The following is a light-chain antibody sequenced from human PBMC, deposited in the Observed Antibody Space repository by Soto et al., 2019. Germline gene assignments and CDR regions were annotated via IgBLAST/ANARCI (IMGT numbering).Light chain of an antibody. CDR2: DAS. J-gene: IGKJ5*01. Sequence: DIVLTQSPATLSLSPGERAPLYCRASQSVSTYLAWYQQKPGQAPRILIYDASNRATGIPARFSGSGSGTVFTLTISSLEPEDFAVYHCQQRSSWPSFGQGTRLEI. CDR3: QQRSSWPS. V-gene: IGKV3-11*01. CDR1: QSVSTY.